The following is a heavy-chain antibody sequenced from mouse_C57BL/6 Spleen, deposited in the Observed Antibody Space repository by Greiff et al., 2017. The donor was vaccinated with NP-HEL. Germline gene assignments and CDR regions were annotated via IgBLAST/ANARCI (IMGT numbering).Heavy chain of an antibody. CDR1: GFTFTDYY. CDR2: IGNKANGYTT. Sequence: EVKLMESGGGLVQPGGSLSLSCAASGFTFTDYYMSWVRQPPGKALEWLGFIGNKANGYTTEYSASVKGRFTISRDNSQSILYLQMNALRAEDSATYYCARWFARPYFDYWGQGTTLTVSS. V-gene: IGHV7-3*01. J-gene: IGHJ2*01. CDR3: ARWFARPYFDY.